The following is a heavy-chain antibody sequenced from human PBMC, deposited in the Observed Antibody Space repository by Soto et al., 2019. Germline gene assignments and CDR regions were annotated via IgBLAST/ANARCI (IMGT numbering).Heavy chain of an antibody. CDR1: GFSLSTSGVG. D-gene: IGHD3-10*01. J-gene: IGHJ6*03. CDR2: IYWDDDK. Sequence: SGPTLVNPTQTLTLTCTFSGFSLSTSGVGVGWIRQPPGKALEWLALIYWDDDKRYSPSLKSRLTITKDTSKNQVVLTMTNMDPVDTATYYCAHSVTLGDYYYYSYYMDVWGKGTSVTVSS. CDR3: AHSVTLGDYYYYSYYMDV. V-gene: IGHV2-5*02.